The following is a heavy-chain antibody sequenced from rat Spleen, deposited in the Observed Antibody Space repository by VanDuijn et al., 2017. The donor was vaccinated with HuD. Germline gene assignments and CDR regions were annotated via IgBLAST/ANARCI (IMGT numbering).Heavy chain of an antibody. CDR1: GFSFSSFP. V-gene: IGHV5-46*01. CDR3: AGQYYGYTD. CDR2: ISSGGGGT. J-gene: IGHJ3*01. Sequence: EVQLVESGGGLVKPGRSLKLSCAASGFSFSSFPMAWVRQAPKKGLEWVATISSGGGGTYYSDSVKGRFTISRDNAKSTLYLQMDSLRSEDTASYFCAGQYYGYTDWGQGTLVTVSS. D-gene: IGHD1-6*01.